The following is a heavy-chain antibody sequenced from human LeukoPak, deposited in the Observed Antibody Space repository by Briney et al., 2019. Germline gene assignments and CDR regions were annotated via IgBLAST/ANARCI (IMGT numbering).Heavy chain of an antibody. V-gene: IGHV4-34*01. D-gene: IGHD5-12*01. Sequence: GSLRLSCAASGFTFSSYWMSWIRQPPGKGLEWIGEINHSGSTNYNPSLKSRVTISVDTSKNQFSLKLSSVTAADTAVYYCARQVATTWYYYYYMDVWGKGTTVTISS. CDR1: GFTFSSYW. J-gene: IGHJ6*03. CDR2: INHSGST. CDR3: ARQVATTWYYYYYMDV.